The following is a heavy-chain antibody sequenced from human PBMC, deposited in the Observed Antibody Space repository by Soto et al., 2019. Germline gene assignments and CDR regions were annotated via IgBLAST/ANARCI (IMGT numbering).Heavy chain of an antibody. V-gene: IGHV1-3*01. CDR3: ARGGDLGYNYYYGMDV. CDR1: GYTFSRYG. J-gene: IGHJ6*02. Sequence: QVQLVQSGAEVKKPGASVKGSCKASGYTFSRYGKHWVRQAPGQRLEWMGWFNAGNGNTKYSQKLQGRVTITRDTSANTAYMELSSLRSEDTAVDYCARGGDLGYNYYYGMDVWGQGTTVTVSS. CDR2: FNAGNGNT. D-gene: IGHD6-25*01.